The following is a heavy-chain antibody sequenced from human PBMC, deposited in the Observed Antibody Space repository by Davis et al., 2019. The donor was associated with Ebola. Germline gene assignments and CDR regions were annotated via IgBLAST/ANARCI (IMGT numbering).Heavy chain of an antibody. CDR3: ARGIQLWFQGMDV. J-gene: IGHJ6*02. CDR1: GYTFTSYA. Sequence: ASVQVSCKASGYTFTSYAMHWVRQPPGQRLEWMGWINAGNGNTKYSQKFQGRVTITRDTSASTAYMELSSLRTEDTAVYYCARGIQLWFQGMDVWGQGTTVTVSS. CDR2: INAGNGNT. D-gene: IGHD5-18*01. V-gene: IGHV1-3*01.